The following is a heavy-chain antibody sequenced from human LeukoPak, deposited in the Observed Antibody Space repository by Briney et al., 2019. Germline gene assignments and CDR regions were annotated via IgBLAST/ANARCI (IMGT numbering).Heavy chain of an antibody. CDR1: GFTFSSYA. J-gene: IGHJ3*02. CDR3: AKDQGVVVITTSAFDI. CDR2: ISGSGGST. V-gene: IGHV3-23*01. Sequence: GESVRLSCAASGFTFSSYAMSWVRQAPGKGLEWVSAISGSGGSTYYADSVKGRFTISRDNSKNTLYLQMNSLRAEDTAVYYCAKDQGVVVITTSAFDIWGQGTMVTVS. D-gene: IGHD3-22*01.